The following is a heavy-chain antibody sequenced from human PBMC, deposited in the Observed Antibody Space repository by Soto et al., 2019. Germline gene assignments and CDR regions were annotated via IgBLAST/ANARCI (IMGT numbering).Heavy chain of an antibody. CDR1: GYTFTNYA. CDR3: ARGYCSSSSCLYFFDY. CDR2: INAGNGDT. J-gene: IGHJ4*02. D-gene: IGHD2-2*01. V-gene: IGHV1-3*01. Sequence: QVHLVQSGAEVKKPGASVKVSCKASGYTFTNYAIHWVRQAPGQRLEWMGWINAGNGDTKYSQKFQGRVTITRETSAGTAYMELISLRSEDTAVYSCARGYCSSSSCLYFFDYGGQGSRVTVSA.